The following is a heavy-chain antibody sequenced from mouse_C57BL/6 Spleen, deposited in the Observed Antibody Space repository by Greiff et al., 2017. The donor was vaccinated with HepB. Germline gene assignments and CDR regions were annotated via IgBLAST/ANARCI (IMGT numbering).Heavy chain of an antibody. D-gene: IGHD1-1*01. CDR2: INYDGSST. CDR1: GFTFSDYY. CDR3: AREYYGSSYFDY. Sequence: EVQWVESEGGLVQPGSSMKLSCTASGFTFSDYYMAWVRQVPEKGLEWVANINYDGSSTYYLDSLKSRFIISRDNAKNILYLQMSSLKSEDTATYYCAREYYGSSYFDYWGQGTTLTVSS. J-gene: IGHJ2*01. V-gene: IGHV5-16*01.